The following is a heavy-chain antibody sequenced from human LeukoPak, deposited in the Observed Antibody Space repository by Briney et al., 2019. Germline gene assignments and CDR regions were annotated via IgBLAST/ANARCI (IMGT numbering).Heavy chain of an antibody. Sequence: SETLSLTCTVSGGPFNTYYWSWIRQPPGQGLEWIGYIYYSGTTNYNPSLKSRVTISVDTSKNQFSLKLSSVTAADTAVYYCARGVAGDRTTYFDYWGQGTLVTVSS. CDR1: GGPFNTYY. V-gene: IGHV4-59*12. D-gene: IGHD4-17*01. CDR3: ARGVAGDRTTYFDY. J-gene: IGHJ4*02. CDR2: IYYSGTT.